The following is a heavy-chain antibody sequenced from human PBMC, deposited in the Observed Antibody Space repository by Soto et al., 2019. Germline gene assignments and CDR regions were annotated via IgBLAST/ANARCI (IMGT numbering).Heavy chain of an antibody. D-gene: IGHD1-26*01. CDR3: AKVGRIVGATTGDY. CDR1: GFTFSSYA. J-gene: IGHJ4*02. CDR2: ISGSGGST. V-gene: IGHV3-23*01. Sequence: GGSLRLSCAASGFTFSSYAMSWVRQAPGKGLEWVSAISGSGGSTYYADSVKGRFTISRDNSKNTLYLQMNSLRAEDTAVYYCAKVGRIVGATTGDYWGQGTLVTVSS.